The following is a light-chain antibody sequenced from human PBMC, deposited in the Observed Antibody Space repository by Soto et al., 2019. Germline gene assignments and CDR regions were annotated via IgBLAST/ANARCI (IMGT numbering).Light chain of an antibody. CDR3: QQYASSPWT. CDR2: GAS. CDR1: QSVSSSS. V-gene: IGKV3-20*01. Sequence: IVLTQSPGTLSLSPLEIATLSFMASQSVSSSSLAWYQQKPGQAPRLLIYGASSRATGIPDRFSGSGSGTDFTLTISRLEPEDFAVFYCQQYASSPWTFGQGSKVDIK. J-gene: IGKJ1*01.